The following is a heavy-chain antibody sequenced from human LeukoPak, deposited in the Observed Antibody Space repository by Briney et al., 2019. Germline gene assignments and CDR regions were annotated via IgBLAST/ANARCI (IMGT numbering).Heavy chain of an antibody. Sequence: SETLSLTCAVYGVSFSGYYWSWIRQPPGKGLEWIGEINHSGSTNYNPSLKSRVSISVDTSKNQFSLKLLSSVTAADTAVYYCAREVYESSGYYQYFDYWGQGTLVTVSS. CDR3: AREVYESSGYYQYFDY. V-gene: IGHV4-34*01. CDR2: INHSGST. J-gene: IGHJ4*02. D-gene: IGHD3-22*01. CDR1: GVSFSGYY.